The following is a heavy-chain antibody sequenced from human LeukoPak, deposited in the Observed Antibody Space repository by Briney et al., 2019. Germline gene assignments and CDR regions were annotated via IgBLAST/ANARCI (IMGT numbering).Heavy chain of an antibody. Sequence: GGSLRLSCAASGFTFSSYAMSWVRQAPGKGLEWVSAISGSGGSTYYADSVKGRFTISRDNSKNTLYLQMNSLRAEDTAVYYCARYKSSGWYFDYWGQGTLVTVSS. CDR3: ARYKSSGWYFDY. D-gene: IGHD6-19*01. CDR2: ISGSGGST. CDR1: GFTFSSYA. J-gene: IGHJ4*02. V-gene: IGHV3-23*01.